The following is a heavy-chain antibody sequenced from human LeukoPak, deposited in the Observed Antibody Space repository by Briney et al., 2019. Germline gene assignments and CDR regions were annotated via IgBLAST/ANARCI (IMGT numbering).Heavy chain of an antibody. CDR1: VFTFDDYA. Sequence: GGSLRLSCAASVFTFDDYAMHWVRQAPGKGLEWVSGISWNSGSIGYADSVKGRFTISRDNAKNSLYLQMNSLRAEDTALYYCAKDYCGGDCYYYYYGMDVWGQGTTVTVSS. CDR3: AKDYCGGDCYYYYYGMDV. V-gene: IGHV3-9*01. D-gene: IGHD2-21*02. J-gene: IGHJ6*01. CDR2: ISWNSGSI.